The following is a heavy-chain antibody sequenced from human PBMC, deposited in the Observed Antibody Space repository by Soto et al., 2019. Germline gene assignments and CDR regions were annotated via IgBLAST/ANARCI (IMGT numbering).Heavy chain of an antibody. Sequence: QVQLVQSGAEVKKPGSSVKVSCKASGGTFSSYAISWVRQAPGQGLEWMGGIIPIFGTANDAQKFQGRVTITADKSTSSADMELSSLRSEDTAVYYCARGDDYSNYDYYYGMDVWGQGTTVTVSS. CDR1: GGTFSSYA. V-gene: IGHV1-69*14. J-gene: IGHJ6*02. D-gene: IGHD4-4*01. CDR3: ARGDDYSNYDYYYGMDV. CDR2: IIPIFGTA.